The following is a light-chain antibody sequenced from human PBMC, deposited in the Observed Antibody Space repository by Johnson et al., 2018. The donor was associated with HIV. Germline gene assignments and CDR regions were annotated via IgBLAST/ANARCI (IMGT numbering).Light chain of an antibody. Sequence: QAVLTQPPSVSAAPGQKVTISCSGSSSNIGNNYVSWYQQLPGTAPKLLIYENNKRPSGIPDRFSGSQSGTSATLGITGLQTGDEADYYCGTWASSPSAGGVFGTGTKVTVL. CDR2: ENN. CDR1: SSNIGNNY. CDR3: GTWASSPSAGGV. V-gene: IGLV1-51*02. J-gene: IGLJ1*01.